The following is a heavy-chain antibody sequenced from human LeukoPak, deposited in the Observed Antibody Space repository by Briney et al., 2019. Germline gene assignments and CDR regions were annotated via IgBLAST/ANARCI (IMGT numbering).Heavy chain of an antibody. CDR2: TNIDGSTS. CDR1: GFTFRNYW. V-gene: IGHV3-74*01. D-gene: IGHD4/OR15-4a*01. J-gene: IGHJ4*02. Sequence: GSLRLSCAASGFTFRNYWMHWVRQAPGKGLVWVSRTNIDGSTSTYADSVQGRFSISRDNAKNTLYLQMNSLRAEDTAVYYCARAPMVRANVVDYWGQGTLVTASS. CDR3: ARAPMVRANVVDY.